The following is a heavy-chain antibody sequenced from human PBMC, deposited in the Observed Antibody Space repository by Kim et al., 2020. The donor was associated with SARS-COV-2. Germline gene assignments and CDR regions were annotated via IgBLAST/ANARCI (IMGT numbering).Heavy chain of an antibody. CDR1: GGSFSGYY. Sequence: SETLSLTCAVYGGSFSGYYWSWIRQPPGKGLEWIGEINHSGSTNYNPSLKSRVTISVDTSKNQFSLKLSSVTAADTAVYYCARGYSPFVVVPAAISRYYYYYMDVWGKGTTVTVS. J-gene: IGHJ6*03. CDR2: INHSGST. CDR3: ARGYSPFVVVPAAISRYYYYYMDV. D-gene: IGHD2-2*01. V-gene: IGHV4-34*01.